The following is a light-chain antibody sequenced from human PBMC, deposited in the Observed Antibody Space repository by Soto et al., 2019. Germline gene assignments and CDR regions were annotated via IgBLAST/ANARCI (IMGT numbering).Light chain of an antibody. CDR2: GAS. CDR3: QQSNNLPYT. CDR1: QSVSSN. V-gene: IGKV3-15*01. J-gene: IGKJ2*01. Sequence: EIVMTQSPATLSVSPGERATLSCRASQSVSSNLAWYQQKPGQAPRLLFYGASTRATGIPARFSGSGSGTDFTLIISSLQSEDFAVYYCQQSNNLPYTFGQGTKLEIK.